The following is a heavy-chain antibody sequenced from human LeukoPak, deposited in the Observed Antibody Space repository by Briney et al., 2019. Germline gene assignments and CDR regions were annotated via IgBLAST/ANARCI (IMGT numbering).Heavy chain of an antibody. D-gene: IGHD1-20*01. J-gene: IGHJ6*03. V-gene: IGHV4-39*07. Sequence: SETLSLTCTVSGGSISSSSYYWGWIRQPPGKGLEWIGSIYYSGSTYYNPSLKSRVTISVDTSKNQFSLKLSSVTAADTAVYYCARDRKHNWNYYYMDVWGKGTTVTVSS. CDR1: GGSISSSSYY. CDR3: ARDRKHNWNYYYMDV. CDR2: IYYSGST.